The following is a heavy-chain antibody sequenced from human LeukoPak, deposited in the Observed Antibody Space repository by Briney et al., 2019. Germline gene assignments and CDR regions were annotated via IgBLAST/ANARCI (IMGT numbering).Heavy chain of an antibody. CDR3: AKDLPDYGDYIEGY. V-gene: IGHV3-23*01. D-gene: IGHD4-17*01. J-gene: IGHJ4*02. CDR2: ISGSGGTT. Sequence: PGGSLRLSCVASGFTFSSFAMSWVRQAPGKGLEWVSTISGSGGTTNYADSVKGRFTFSRDNSRNMVHLQMYSLRAEDTAVYYCAKDLPDYGDYIEGYWGQGTLVTVSS. CDR1: GFTFSSFA.